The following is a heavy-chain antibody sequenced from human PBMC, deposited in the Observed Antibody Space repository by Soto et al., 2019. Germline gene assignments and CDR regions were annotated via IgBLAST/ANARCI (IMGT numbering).Heavy chain of an antibody. CDR1: GFTFSSYA. V-gene: IGHV3-30-3*01. CDR2: VSFDGSTK. D-gene: IGHD2-15*01. Sequence: PGGSLRLSCAASGFTFSSYAMHWVRQAPGKGLEWVAVVSFDGSTKYYADSVKGRFTISRDNSMNTLYLQMNSLRAEDTAVYYCARDQTPPPLHYFDYWGQGTLVTVSS. J-gene: IGHJ4*02. CDR3: ARDQTPPPLHYFDY.